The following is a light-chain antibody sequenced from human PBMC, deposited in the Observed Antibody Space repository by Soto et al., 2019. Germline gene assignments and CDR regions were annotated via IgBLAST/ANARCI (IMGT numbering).Light chain of an antibody. V-gene: IGKV1-39*01. CDR3: QQSYSTPPWT. CDR2: AAS. J-gene: IGKJ1*01. Sequence: DIQMTHSPSSLSSSVGDRVTLTGRASQSISSYLNWYQQKPGKAPKLLIYAASSLQSGVPSRFSGSGSGTDFTLTISSLQPEDFATYSFQQSYSTPPWTFGQGTKVEIK. CDR1: QSISSY.